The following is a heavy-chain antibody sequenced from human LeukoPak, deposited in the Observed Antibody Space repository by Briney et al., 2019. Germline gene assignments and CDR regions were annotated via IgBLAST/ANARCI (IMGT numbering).Heavy chain of an antibody. D-gene: IGHD5-18*01. V-gene: IGHV3-48*02. CDR2: VSDSRDV. CDR3: TRDGLHTAHFDY. Sequence: GGSLRLSCAAPGFTFSTYTMNWVRKSPGKGLEWVSTVSDSRDVHYSDSVKGRFTISRDNARNSLYLQMNSLRDEDTAVYYCTRDGLHTAHFDYWGQGTLVTVSS. CDR1: GFTFSTYT. J-gene: IGHJ4*02.